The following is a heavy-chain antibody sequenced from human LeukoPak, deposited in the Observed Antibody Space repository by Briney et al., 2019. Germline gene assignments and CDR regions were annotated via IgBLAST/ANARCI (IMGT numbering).Heavy chain of an antibody. CDR2: ISYDGSNK. CDR1: GFTFSSYG. J-gene: IGHJ4*02. V-gene: IGHV3-30*03. D-gene: IGHD5-18*01. CDR3: TGDTAMVTDY. Sequence: AVRSLRLSCAASGFTFSSYGMHWVRQAPGKGLEWVAVISYDGSNKYYADSVQGRFTISRDNSKNTLYLQMNSLRAEDTAVYYCTGDTAMVTDYWGQGTLVTVSS.